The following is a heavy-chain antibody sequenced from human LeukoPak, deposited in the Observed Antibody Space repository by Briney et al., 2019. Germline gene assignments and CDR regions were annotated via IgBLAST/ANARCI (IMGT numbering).Heavy chain of an antibody. CDR1: GYTFTNYG. V-gene: IGHV1-18*01. D-gene: IGHD6-19*01. CDR2: ISGYNGNT. Sequence: ASVKASCKASGYTFTNYGISWVRQAPGQGLEWMGWISGYNGNTNYAQKFQGRITMTTDTSTSTGYMELRSLRSDDTAVYYCARDLKMGYSSGRYSWGTGSSNDYWGQGTLVTVSS. CDR3: ARDLKMGYSSGRYSWGTGSSNDY. J-gene: IGHJ4*02.